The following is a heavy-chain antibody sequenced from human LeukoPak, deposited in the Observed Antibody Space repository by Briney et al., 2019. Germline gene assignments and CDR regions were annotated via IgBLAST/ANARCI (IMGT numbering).Heavy chain of an antibody. Sequence: ASVKVSCKASGYTFTSYYIHWVRQAPGQGLEWMGRISPNSGGTNYAQKFQGRVTMTGDTSIGTAYMELSRLRSDDTAVYYCAREYYYDSLSTDYWGQGTLVTVSS. D-gene: IGHD3-22*01. CDR2: ISPNSGGT. CDR1: GYTFTSYY. V-gene: IGHV1-2*06. J-gene: IGHJ4*02. CDR3: AREYYYDSLSTDY.